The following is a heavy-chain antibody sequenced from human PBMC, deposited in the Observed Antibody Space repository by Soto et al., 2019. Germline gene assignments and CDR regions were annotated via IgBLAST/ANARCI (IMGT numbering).Heavy chain of an antibody. V-gene: IGHV4-39*01. D-gene: IGHD2-21*01. CDR1: GGSISTSRSY. CDR3: ARQPTTGDTDLWFDP. CDR2: IFYSGST. Sequence: PDTLSLTCNVSGGSISTSRSYWAFIRQPPGKGLEWLANIFYSGSTYYNPSLASRVTVSVDTSKNEFSLKLRSVTAADTAVYYCARQPTTGDTDLWFDPWGQGTLVTVSS. J-gene: IGHJ5*02.